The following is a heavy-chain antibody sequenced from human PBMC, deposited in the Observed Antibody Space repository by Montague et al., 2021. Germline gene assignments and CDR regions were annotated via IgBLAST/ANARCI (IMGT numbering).Heavy chain of an antibody. J-gene: IGHJ4*02. Sequence: SLILSCAASGFSFSDYYVDWVRQAPGKGLEWVGRSRNKANSYTTXYAASVKGRFTISRDESKNSLCLQMNSLKTDDTAVYYCATEGKLPGPDFDHWGQGTLVTVSS. CDR1: GFSFSDYY. CDR3: ATEGKLPGPDFDH. CDR2: SRNKANSYTT. D-gene: IGHD1-7*01. V-gene: IGHV3-72*01.